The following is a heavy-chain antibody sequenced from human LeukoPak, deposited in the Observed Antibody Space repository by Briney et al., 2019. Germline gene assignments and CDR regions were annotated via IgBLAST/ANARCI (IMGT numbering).Heavy chain of an antibody. CDR3: ARDSGYTGSDASDI. CDR2: IYSAGRT. V-gene: IGHV3-66*02. Sequence: PGGSLRLSCAASGFTVSSNYMSWVRQAPGKGLEWVSVIYSAGRTYYADSVKGRFTISRDNSKNTLYLQMDSLRTEDTAVYYCARDSGYTGSDASDIWGQGTMVTVSS. J-gene: IGHJ3*02. CDR1: GFTVSSNY. D-gene: IGHD5-12*01.